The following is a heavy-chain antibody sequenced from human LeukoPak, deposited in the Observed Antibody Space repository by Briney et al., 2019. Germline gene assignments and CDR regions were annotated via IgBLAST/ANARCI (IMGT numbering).Heavy chain of an antibody. CDR3: AGAQGSYYHYYMDV. V-gene: IGHV1-46*01. J-gene: IGHJ6*03. CDR1: GYTFTSYH. CDR2: INPSGGSP. D-gene: IGHD1-26*01. Sequence: GASVKVSCKASGYTFTSYHLHWVRQAPGQGLEWMGIINPSGGSPNYAQKFQGRVTMTRDMSTSAVNMELSSLRSEDTAVYYCAGAQGSYYHYYMDVWGKGTTVTVSS.